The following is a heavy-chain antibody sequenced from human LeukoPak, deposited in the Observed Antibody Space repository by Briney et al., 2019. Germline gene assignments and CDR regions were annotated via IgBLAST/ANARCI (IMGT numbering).Heavy chain of an antibody. CDR2: IYYSGST. D-gene: IGHD2-15*01. CDR3: ARVAGVEVAPATSY. J-gene: IGHJ4*02. V-gene: IGHV4-59*01. CDR1: GGSISSYY. Sequence: SETLSLTCTVSGGSISSYYWGWIRQPPGKGLEWIGYIYYSGSTNYNPSLKSRVTISVDTSKNQFSLKLSSVTAADTAVYYCARVAGVEVAPATSYWGQGTLVTVSS.